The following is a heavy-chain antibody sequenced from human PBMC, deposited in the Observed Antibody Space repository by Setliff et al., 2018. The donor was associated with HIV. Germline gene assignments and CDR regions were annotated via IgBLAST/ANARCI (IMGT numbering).Heavy chain of an antibody. J-gene: IGHJ4*02. CDR1: GYTFTSYH. CDR3: ARVGERWLQFYYFDN. Sequence: ASVKVSCKASGYTFTSYHIHWVRQAPGQGREWMGVINPSGGSTSYAQKFQGRVTMTRGTSTGTVFMELSGLRFEDTAMYYCARVGERWLQFYYFDNWGQGTPVTVPQ. D-gene: IGHD5-12*01. V-gene: IGHV1-46*01. CDR2: INPSGGST.